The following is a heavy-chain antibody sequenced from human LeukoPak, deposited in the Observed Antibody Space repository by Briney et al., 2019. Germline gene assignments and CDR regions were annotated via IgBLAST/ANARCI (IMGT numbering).Heavy chain of an antibody. V-gene: IGHV3-21*01. CDR3: ARDLFSGDYESECGY. Sequence: GGSLRLSCATSGFTFSNYWMSWVRQAPGKGLEWVSSISSSSSYIYYADSVKGRFTISRDNAKNSLYLQMNSLRAEDTAVYYCARDLFSGDYESECGYWGQGTLVTVSS. J-gene: IGHJ4*02. CDR2: ISSSSSYI. D-gene: IGHD4-17*01. CDR1: GFTFSNYW.